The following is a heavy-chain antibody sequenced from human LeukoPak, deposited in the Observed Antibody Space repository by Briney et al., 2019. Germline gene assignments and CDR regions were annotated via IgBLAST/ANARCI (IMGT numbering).Heavy chain of an antibody. J-gene: IGHJ3*02. CDR3: ASPYYYGPGSYNLGAFDI. CDR2: IYSGGST. D-gene: IGHD3-10*01. V-gene: IGHV3-66*01. CDR1: GFTVSSNY. Sequence: GGSLRLSCAASGFTVSSNYMSWVRQAPGKGLEWVSVIYSGGSTYYADSVKGRFTISRDNSKNTLYLQMNSLRAEDTAVYYCASPYYYGPGSYNLGAFDIWGQGTMVTVSS.